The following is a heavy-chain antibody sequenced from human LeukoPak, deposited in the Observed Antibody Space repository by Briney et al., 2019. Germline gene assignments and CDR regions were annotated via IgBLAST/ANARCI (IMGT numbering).Heavy chain of an antibody. CDR1: GYTFTSYG. D-gene: IGHD6-19*01. CDR3: ARGGVCAYSSGWYCFDY. CDR2: ISAYNGNT. V-gene: IGHV1-18*04. Sequence: ASVKVSCKASGYTFTSYGISWVRQAPGQGLEWMGWISAYNGNTNYAQKLQGRVTTTTDTSTSTAYMELRSLRSDDTAVYYCARGGVCAYSSGWYCFDYWGQGTLVTVSS. J-gene: IGHJ4*02.